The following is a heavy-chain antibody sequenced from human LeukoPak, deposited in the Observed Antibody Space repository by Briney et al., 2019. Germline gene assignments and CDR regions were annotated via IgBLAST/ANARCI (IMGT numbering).Heavy chain of an antibody. CDR1: GFTVSSNY. D-gene: IGHD2-21*01. CDR3: ARDLPYCGGDCLTFDY. CDR2: IYSGGST. J-gene: IGHJ4*02. V-gene: IGHV3-66*01. Sequence: GGSLRLSCAASGFTVSSNYMSWVRQAPGKGLEWVSVIYSGGSTYYADSVKGRFTISRDNSKNTLYLQMNSLRAEDTAVYYCARDLPYCGGDCLTFDYWGQGTLFTVSS.